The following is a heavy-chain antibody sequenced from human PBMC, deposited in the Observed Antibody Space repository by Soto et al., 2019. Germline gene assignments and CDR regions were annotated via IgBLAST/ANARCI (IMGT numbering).Heavy chain of an antibody. D-gene: IGHD6-13*01. CDR3: VKDLGGSSWLLDY. CDR1: GFTFNNYA. V-gene: IGHV3-64D*06. Sequence: AGGSLRLSCSVSGFTFNNYAMHWVRQAPGKGLEYVSAISSNGGSTYYADSVKGRFTISRDNSKNTLYLQMSSLRAEDTAVYYCVKDLGGSSWLLDYWGQGTLVTVSS. CDR2: ISSNGGST. J-gene: IGHJ4*02.